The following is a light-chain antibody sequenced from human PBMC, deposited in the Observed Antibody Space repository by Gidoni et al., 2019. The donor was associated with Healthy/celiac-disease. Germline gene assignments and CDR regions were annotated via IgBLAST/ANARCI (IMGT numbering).Light chain of an antibody. J-gene: IGKJ1*01. CDR3: MQALQTLWT. Sequence: IVMTQPPLSLPVPPGEPASISCRSSQSLLHSNGYNYLDWYLQKPGQSPQLLIYLGSNRASGVPDRFSGSGSGTDFTLKISRVEAEDVGVYYCMQALQTLWTFGQGTKVEIK. CDR2: LGS. V-gene: IGKV2-28*01. CDR1: QSLLHSNGYNY.